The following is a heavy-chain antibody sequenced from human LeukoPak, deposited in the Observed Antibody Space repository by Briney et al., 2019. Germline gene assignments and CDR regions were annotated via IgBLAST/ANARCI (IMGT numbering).Heavy chain of an antibody. J-gene: IGHJ4*02. CDR2: IWYDGSNK. D-gene: IGHD2-2*01. Sequence: GGSLRLSCVASGFTFSIYGMHWVRQAPGKGLEWVAVIWYDGSNKYYADSVKGRFTISRDNSKNTLYLEMNSLRAEDTAVYYCASEVVPAAMAYFDYWGQGTLVTVSS. CDR1: GFTFSIYG. V-gene: IGHV3-33*01. CDR3: ASEVVPAAMAYFDY.